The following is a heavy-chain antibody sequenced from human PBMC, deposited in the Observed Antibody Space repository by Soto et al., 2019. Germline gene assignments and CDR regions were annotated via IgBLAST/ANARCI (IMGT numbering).Heavy chain of an antibody. CDR1: EGSSGGFY. J-gene: IGHJ6*03. Sequence: LLTLCVPWTVVEGSSGGFYGRRIRQPKGKRLEWIGYIYYSGSTNYNPSLKSRVTISVDTTKNQFSLKLSSVTAADTAVYYCVRYYRGGSSWYGGYYYMDVWGKGTTVIGSS. CDR3: VRYYRGGSSWYGGYYYMDV. V-gene: IGHV4-59*08. CDR2: IYYSGST. D-gene: IGHD6-13*01.